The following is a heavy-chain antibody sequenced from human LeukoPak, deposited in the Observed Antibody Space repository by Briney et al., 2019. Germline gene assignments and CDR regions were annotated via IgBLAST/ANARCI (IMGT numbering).Heavy chain of an antibody. CDR2: ISGSGGST. J-gene: IGHJ4*02. CDR1: GFTFSSYA. CDR3: AKDRSFVGSSTSPSLFDY. D-gene: IGHD6-13*01. V-gene: IGHV3-23*01. Sequence: PGGSLRLSCAASGFTFSSYAMSWVRQAPGKGLEWVSAISGSGGSTYYADSVKGRFTISRDNSKNTLYPQMNSLRAEDTAVYYCAKDRSFVGSSTSPSLFDYWGQGTLVTVSS.